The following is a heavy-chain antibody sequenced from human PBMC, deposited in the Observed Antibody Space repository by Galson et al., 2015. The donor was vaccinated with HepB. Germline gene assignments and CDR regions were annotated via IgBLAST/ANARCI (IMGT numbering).Heavy chain of an antibody. J-gene: IGHJ4*02. CDR1: GFTFSNAW. Sequence: SLRLSCAASGFTFSNAWVNWVRQAPGKGLEWVGRIRSKTDGGTTDYAAPVKGRFTISRDDSQNTLYLQMSSLKAEDTAVYYCTPGTWFDFWGQGTLVTVSS. CDR2: IRSKTDGGTT. D-gene: IGHD1-26*01. V-gene: IGHV3-15*07. CDR3: TPGTWFDF.